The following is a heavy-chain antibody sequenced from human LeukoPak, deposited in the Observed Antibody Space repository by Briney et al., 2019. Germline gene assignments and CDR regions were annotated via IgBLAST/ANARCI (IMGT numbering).Heavy chain of an antibody. CDR3: ARENYDSSEHGMDV. Sequence: PGGSLRLSCAASGFTFSSYGMHWVRQAPGKGLEWVSYISSSGSTIYYADSVKGRFTISRDNAKNSLYLQMNSLRAEDTAVYYCARENYDSSEHGMDVWGQGTTVTVSS. J-gene: IGHJ6*02. V-gene: IGHV3-48*04. CDR1: GFTFSSYG. CDR2: ISSSGSTI. D-gene: IGHD3-22*01.